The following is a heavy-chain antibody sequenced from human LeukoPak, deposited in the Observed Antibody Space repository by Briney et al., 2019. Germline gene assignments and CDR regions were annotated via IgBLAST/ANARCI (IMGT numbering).Heavy chain of an antibody. V-gene: IGHV1-2*02. CDR2: INPNSGGT. Sequence: ASVKVSCKASGYTFTGYYMHWVRQAPGQGLEWMGWINPNSGGTNYAQKFQGRVTMTRDTSISTAYMELSRLRSDDTAVYYCARGRGLLTGYYFDYWGQGTLVTVSS. D-gene: IGHD3-9*01. CDR3: ARGRGLLTGYYFDY. J-gene: IGHJ4*02. CDR1: GYTFTGYY.